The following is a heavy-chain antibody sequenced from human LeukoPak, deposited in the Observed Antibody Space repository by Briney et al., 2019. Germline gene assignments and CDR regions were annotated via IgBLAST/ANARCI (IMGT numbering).Heavy chain of an antibody. Sequence: SESLSLTCTVSGYSISSGYYWGWIRQPPGKGRGGIGSINNIGSTYYNPSLRSRVTISVDTSKNQLSLKLSSVTAADTAVYYCARRLGMPYFDYWGQGTLVTVSS. V-gene: IGHV4-38-2*02. J-gene: IGHJ4*02. CDR2: INNIGST. D-gene: IGHD3-16*01. CDR1: GYSISSGYY. CDR3: ARRLGMPYFDY.